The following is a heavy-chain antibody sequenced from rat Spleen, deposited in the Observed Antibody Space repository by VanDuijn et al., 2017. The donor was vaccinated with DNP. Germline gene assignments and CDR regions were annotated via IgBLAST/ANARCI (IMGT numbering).Heavy chain of an antibody. D-gene: IGHD1-2*01. V-gene: IGHV5-25*01. J-gene: IGHJ1*01. CDR2: ISLSGADT. CDR3: ARHDYSYSPHWYFDF. Sequence: EVQLVESGGGLVQPGGSLKLSCAASGFTFSHHDMAWVRQAPTKGLEWVAAISLSGADTYYRDSVKGRFTVSRDNGRSTLYLQIDSLRSEDTATYYCARHDYSYSPHWYFDFWGPGTMVTVSS. CDR1: GFTFSHHD.